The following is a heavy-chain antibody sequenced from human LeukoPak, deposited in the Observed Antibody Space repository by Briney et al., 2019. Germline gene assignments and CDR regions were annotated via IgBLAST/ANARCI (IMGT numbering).Heavy chain of an antibody. CDR1: GGSISSIGYY. D-gene: IGHD3-22*01. CDR3: VGDSSGYYDFDY. Sequence: PSETLSLTCTVSGGSISSIGYYWGWIRQPPGKGLEWIGNMYYSGSTYYNPSLKSRVNISVDTSKNQYSLNLSSVTAAGTAVYYCVGDSSGYYDFDYWGQGALVTVSS. CDR2: MYYSGST. J-gene: IGHJ4*02. V-gene: IGHV4-39*02.